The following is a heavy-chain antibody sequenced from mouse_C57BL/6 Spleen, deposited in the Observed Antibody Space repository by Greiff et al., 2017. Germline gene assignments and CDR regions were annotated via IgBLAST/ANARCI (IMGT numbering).Heavy chain of an antibody. V-gene: IGHV2-2*01. J-gene: IGHJ2*01. Sequence: VKVVESGPGLVQPSQSLSITCTVSGFSLTSYGVHWVRQSPGKGLEWLGVIWSGGSTDYNAAFISRLSISKDNSKSQVFFKMNSLQADDTAIYYCARNDYYSNMGSFDYWGQGTTLTVSS. CDR1: GFSLTSYG. CDR3: ARNDYYSNMGSFDY. CDR2: IWSGGST. D-gene: IGHD2-5*01.